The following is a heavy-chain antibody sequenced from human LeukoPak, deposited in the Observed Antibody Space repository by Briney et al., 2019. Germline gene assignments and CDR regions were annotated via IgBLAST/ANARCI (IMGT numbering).Heavy chain of an antibody. V-gene: IGHV4-34*01. CDR3: ARVGTDTASYYYYYYYMDV. J-gene: IGHJ6*03. CDR1: GGSFSGYY. Sequence: SETLSLTCAVYGGSFSGYYWSWIRQPPGKGLEWIGEINHSGSTNYNPSLKSRVTISVDTSKNQFSLKLSSVTAADTAVYYCARVGTDTASYYYYYYYMDVWGKGTTVTISS. D-gene: IGHD5-18*01. CDR2: INHSGST.